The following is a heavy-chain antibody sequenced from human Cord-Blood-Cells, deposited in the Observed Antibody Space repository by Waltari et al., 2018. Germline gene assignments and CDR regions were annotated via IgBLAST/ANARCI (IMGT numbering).Heavy chain of an antibody. CDR1: GGSISSHY. V-gene: IGHV4-59*11. CDR3: ARDTKLTGDAFDI. D-gene: IGHD7-27*01. CDR2: IYYSGST. J-gene: IGHJ3*02. Sequence: QVQLQESGPGLVKPSETLSLTCTVSGGSISSHYWSWIRQPPGKGLEWIGYIYYSGSTNYNPSLESRVTISVDTSKNQFSLKLSSVTAADTAVYYCARDTKLTGDAFDIWGQGTMVTVSS.